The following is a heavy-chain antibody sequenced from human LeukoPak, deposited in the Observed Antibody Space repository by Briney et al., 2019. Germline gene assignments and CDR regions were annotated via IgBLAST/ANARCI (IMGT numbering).Heavy chain of an antibody. Sequence: GGSLRLSCAASGFTFSSYWMTWVRQAPGKGLEWVATIKPDGNDKFLVDSVKGRFTISRDNAKTSLFLQMNSLRAEDTAMYYCTTSDCEYWGQGALVTVSS. CDR2: IKPDGNDK. CDR3: TTSDCEY. V-gene: IGHV3-7*03. CDR1: GFTFSSYW. J-gene: IGHJ4*02.